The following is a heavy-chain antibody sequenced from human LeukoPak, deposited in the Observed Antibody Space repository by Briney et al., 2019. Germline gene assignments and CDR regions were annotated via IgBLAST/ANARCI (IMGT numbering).Heavy chain of an antibody. V-gene: IGHV4-30-4*01. J-gene: IGHJ4*02. Sequence: SETLSLTCTVSGGSISSGDYYWSWIRQPPGKGLEWIAYISHSGGTNYNPSLKSRVTISIDKSKNQFSLEVTSVTAADTAIYYCARDLAVAGTSYFDFWGQGVLVTVSS. CDR1: GGSISSGDYY. CDR2: ISHSGGT. D-gene: IGHD6-19*01. CDR3: ARDLAVAGTSYFDF.